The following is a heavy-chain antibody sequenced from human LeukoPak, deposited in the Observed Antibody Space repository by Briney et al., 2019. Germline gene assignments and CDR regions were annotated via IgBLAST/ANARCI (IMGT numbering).Heavy chain of an antibody. CDR3: AKATDYGGLFDY. CDR2: ISGSGGST. J-gene: IGHJ4*02. V-gene: IGHV3-23*01. Sequence: AGGSLRLSCAASGFTFSSYAMSWVRQAPGKGLEWVSAISGSGGSTYYADSVKGRFTISRDNSKNTLYLQMNGLRAEDTAVYYCAKATDYGGLFDYWGQGTLVTVSS. D-gene: IGHD4-23*01. CDR1: GFTFSSYA.